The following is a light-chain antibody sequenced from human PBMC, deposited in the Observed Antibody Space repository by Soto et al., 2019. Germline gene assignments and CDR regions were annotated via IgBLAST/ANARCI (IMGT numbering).Light chain of an antibody. CDR3: QQYYSFPRT. CDR2: WAS. V-gene: IGKV4-1*01. CDR1: QSVLYSSNNKNY. J-gene: IGKJ4*01. Sequence: DIVMTQSPDSLAVSRGERATINCRSSQSVLYSSNNKNYLAWYQQKPGQPPKLLIYWASTRESGVPDRFSGSGSGTEFTLTISSLQAEDVAVYYCQQYYSFPRTFGGGTKVEIK.